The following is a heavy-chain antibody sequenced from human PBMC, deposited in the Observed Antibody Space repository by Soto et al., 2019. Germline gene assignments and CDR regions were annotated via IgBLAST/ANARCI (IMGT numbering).Heavy chain of an antibody. Sequence: QVQLVQSGAEVKKPGASVKVSCKASGYTFTSYGISWVRQAPGQGLEWMGWISAYNGNTNYAQKLKGRVTMTTDTSTSTAYMELRSLRSDDTAVYYCAVGYSSSWNPSWYGMDVWGQGTTVTVSS. CDR2: ISAYNGNT. CDR1: GYTFTSYG. J-gene: IGHJ6*02. D-gene: IGHD6-13*01. V-gene: IGHV1-18*01. CDR3: AVGYSSSWNPSWYGMDV.